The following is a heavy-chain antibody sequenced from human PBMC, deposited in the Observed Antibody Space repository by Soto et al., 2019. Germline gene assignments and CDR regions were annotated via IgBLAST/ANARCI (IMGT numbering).Heavy chain of an antibody. Sequence: ASVKVSCKASGYTFTSYGISWVRQAPGQGLEWMGWISAYNGNTNYAKKLQGRGTMTTDTSTSAAYMELRSLRSDDTAVYYCARREGSSEIGRYYYGMDVWGQGTTVTVSS. V-gene: IGHV1-18*01. CDR3: ARREGSSEIGRYYYGMDV. D-gene: IGHD6-6*01. J-gene: IGHJ6*02. CDR1: GYTFTSYG. CDR2: ISAYNGNT.